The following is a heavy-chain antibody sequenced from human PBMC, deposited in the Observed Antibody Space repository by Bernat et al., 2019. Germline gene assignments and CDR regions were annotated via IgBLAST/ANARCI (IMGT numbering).Heavy chain of an antibody. D-gene: IGHD1-26*01. V-gene: IGHV3-30-3*01. J-gene: IGHJ5*02. CDR3: AREGSGNWFDP. CDR2: ISYDGSNK. CDR1: GFTFSSYA. Sequence: QVQLVGSGGGVVQPGRSLRLSCAASGFTFSSYAMHWVRQAPGKGLEWVAVISYDGSNKYYADSVKGRFTISRDNSKNTLYLQMNSLRAEDTAVYYCAREGSGNWFDPWGQGTLVTVSS.